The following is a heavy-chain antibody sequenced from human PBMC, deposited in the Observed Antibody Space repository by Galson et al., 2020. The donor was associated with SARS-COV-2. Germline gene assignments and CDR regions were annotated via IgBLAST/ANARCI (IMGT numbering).Heavy chain of an antibody. V-gene: IGHV4-31*02. Sequence: ETSETLSLTCTVSGAPIYSGGYYWSWIRQFPGEGLEWIGYIHHTGSAFYNPSLESRVTISVDRSKNQFSLNLNSVTAADTAVYYCAREGYCTGGSCYGQFGYWGQGTLFTVSS. CDR3: AREGYCTGGSCYGQFGY. CDR2: IHHTGSA. CDR1: GAPIYSGGYY. J-gene: IGHJ4*02. D-gene: IGHD2-15*01.